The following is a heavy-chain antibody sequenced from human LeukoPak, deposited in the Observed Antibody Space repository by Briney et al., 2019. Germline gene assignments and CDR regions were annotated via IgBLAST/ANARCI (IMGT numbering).Heavy chain of an antibody. J-gene: IGHJ6*03. V-gene: IGHV3-48*01. CDR2: ISGTTGVI. CDR1: GFTFSSHT. Sequence: GGSLRLSCAASGFTFSSHTMAWVRQAPGKGLEWLSYISGTTGVIYYADSVKGRFIISRDNADNSLYLQMNSLKAEDTAVYYCARGLYYLDVWGKGTTVTVSS. CDR3: ARGLYYLDV.